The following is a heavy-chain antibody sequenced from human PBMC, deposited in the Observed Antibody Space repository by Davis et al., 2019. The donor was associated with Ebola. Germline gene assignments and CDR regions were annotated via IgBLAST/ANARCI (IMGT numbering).Heavy chain of an antibody. CDR3: AKDLVTTVTTINDY. Sequence: GESLKISCAASGFTFSDYYMSWIRQAPGKGLEWVSAISGSGGRTYYTDSVKGRFTISRDNSKNTLYLQMNSLRAEDSAVYSCAKDLVTTVTTINDYWGQGTLVTVSS. J-gene: IGHJ4*02. V-gene: IGHV3-23*01. CDR2: ISGSGGRT. D-gene: IGHD4-17*01. CDR1: GFTFSDYY.